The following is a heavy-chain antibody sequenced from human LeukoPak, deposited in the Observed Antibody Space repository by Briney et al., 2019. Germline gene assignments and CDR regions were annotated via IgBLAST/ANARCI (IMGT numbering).Heavy chain of an antibody. J-gene: IGHJ5*02. CDR1: GGSISSYY. CDR2: IYYSGST. CDR3: ARRPGSSGYDPWFDP. D-gene: IGHD3-22*01. Sequence: EXLSLTXTVSGGSISSYYWSWIRQRPGKGLEWMGYIYYSGSTNYNPSLTRRGTISVETTKNKCSQRRSSVTAADTAVYYCARRPGSSGYDPWFDPWGQGTLVTVSS. V-gene: IGHV4-59*01.